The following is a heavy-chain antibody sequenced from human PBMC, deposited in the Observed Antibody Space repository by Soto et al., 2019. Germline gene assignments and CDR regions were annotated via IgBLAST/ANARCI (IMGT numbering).Heavy chain of an antibody. V-gene: IGHV1-18*01. J-gene: IGHJ4*02. CDR1: GYPVTTSG. CDR2: ISGHNDKT. CDR3: AREYCSSAGCYLPDY. Sequence: ASVRVACKASGYPVTTSGISGMRQAPDQGLEWMGWISGHNDKTHYARNFQGRITVTADTPTNTAYMDLTSLRSDDTAVYYCAREYCSSAGCYLPDYWGQGTLVTVSS. D-gene: IGHD2-2*01.